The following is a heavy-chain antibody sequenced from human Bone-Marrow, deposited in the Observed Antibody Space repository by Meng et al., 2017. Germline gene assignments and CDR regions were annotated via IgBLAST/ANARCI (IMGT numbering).Heavy chain of an antibody. V-gene: IGHV4-34*01. CDR2: INHSGST. Sequence: VEQRAGGAGRLTPSQTLFLTCVVSCGSFSVYYWSWFRQPTGKGLEWIGEINHSGSTNYNPSLESRATISVDTSQNNLSLKLSSVTAADSAVYYCARGPTTMAHDFDYWGQGTLVTVSS. D-gene: IGHD4-11*01. CDR3: ARGPTTMAHDFDY. J-gene: IGHJ4*02. CDR1: CGSFSVYY.